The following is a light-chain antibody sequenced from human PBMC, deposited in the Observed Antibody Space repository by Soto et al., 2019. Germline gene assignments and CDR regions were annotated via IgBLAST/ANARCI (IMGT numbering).Light chain of an antibody. CDR2: RNN. CDR3: AAWDDSLNGPV. V-gene: IGLV1-44*01. J-gene: IGLJ1*01. CDR1: RXNIRSNT. Sequence: QSVLTQPPSASGTPGQRVTISCSXXRXNIRSNTVNWYQQLPGTAPKLLIYRNNQRPSGVPDRFSGSKSGTSASLAISGLQSEDEADYYCAAWDDSLNGPVFGTGTKLTVL.